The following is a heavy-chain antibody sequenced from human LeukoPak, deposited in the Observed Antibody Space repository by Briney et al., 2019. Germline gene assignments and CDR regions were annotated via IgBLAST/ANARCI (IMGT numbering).Heavy chain of an antibody. V-gene: IGHV1-69*05. D-gene: IGHD1-26*01. CDR3: ARTEGGGSYYGYYYYMDV. J-gene: IGHJ6*03. CDR2: IIPIFGTA. Sequence: SVKVSCKASGGTFSSYAISWVRQAPGQGLEWMGGIIPIFGTADYAQKFQGRVTITTDESTSTAYMELSSLRSEDTAVYYCARTEGGGSYYGYYYYMDVWGKGTTVTVSS. CDR1: GGTFSSYA.